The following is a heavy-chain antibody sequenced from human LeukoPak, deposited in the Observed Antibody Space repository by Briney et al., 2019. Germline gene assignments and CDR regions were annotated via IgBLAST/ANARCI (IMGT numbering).Heavy chain of an antibody. D-gene: IGHD3-9*01. CDR3: ARGSFLRYFDWSTYYFDY. CDR2: IYYSGRT. J-gene: IGHJ4*02. V-gene: IGHV4-59*08. Sequence: SETLSLTCTGSGGSISSYYWSWIRQPPGKGLERSGYIYYSGRTNYNPSVKSRVTISVDTSKNQFSLKLSSVTAADTAVYYCARGSFLRYFDWSTYYFDYWGQGTLVTVSS. CDR1: GGSISSYY.